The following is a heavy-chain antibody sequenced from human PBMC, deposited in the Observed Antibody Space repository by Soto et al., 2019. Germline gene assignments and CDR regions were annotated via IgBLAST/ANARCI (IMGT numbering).Heavy chain of an antibody. CDR3: ARLGCSGGSCPRDYYYGMDV. Sequence: PSETLSLTCAVYGRSFSGYFWNWIRQSPGKGLEWIGEINHSGSTNYNPSLKSRVTISVDTSKNQFSLKLSSVTAADTAVYYCARLGCSGGSCPRDYYYGMDVWGQGTTVTVSS. J-gene: IGHJ6*02. V-gene: IGHV4-34*01. CDR2: INHSGST. CDR1: GRSFSGYF. D-gene: IGHD2-15*01.